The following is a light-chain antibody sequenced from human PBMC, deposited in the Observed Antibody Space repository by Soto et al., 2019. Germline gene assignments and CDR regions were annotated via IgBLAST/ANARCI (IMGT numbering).Light chain of an antibody. Sequence: DIVLTHSPATLPLPPRERENLYCRASQSVSSNVAWYRQKPGQPPRLLIYDASNRATGIPARFSGSGSGTFFTLTISRLEPGDLAVYYRQHYGISRTFGQGTKVDIK. V-gene: IGKV3-11*01. CDR3: QHYGISRT. CDR1: QSVSSN. CDR2: DAS. J-gene: IGKJ1*01.